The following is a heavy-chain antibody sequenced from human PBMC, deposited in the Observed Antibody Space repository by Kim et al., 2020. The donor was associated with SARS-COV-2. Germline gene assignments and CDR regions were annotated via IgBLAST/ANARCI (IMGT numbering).Heavy chain of an antibody. Sequence: YSPSFQGQVTISADKSISTAYLQWSSLKASDTAMYYCARPRNYDILQFDYWGQGTLVTVSS. V-gene: IGHV5-51*01. J-gene: IGHJ4*02. CDR3: ARPRNYDILQFDY. D-gene: IGHD3-9*01.